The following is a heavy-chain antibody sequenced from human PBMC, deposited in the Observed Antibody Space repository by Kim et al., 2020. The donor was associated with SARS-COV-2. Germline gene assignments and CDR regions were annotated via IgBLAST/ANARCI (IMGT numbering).Heavy chain of an antibody. CDR3: ARPGSGSYYLPFMPTWFDP. V-gene: IGHV4-34*01. Sequence: SETLSLTCAVYGGSFSGYYWSWIRQPPGKGLEWIGEINHSGSTNYNPSLTSRVTISVDTSKNQFSLKLSSVTAAHTAVYYCARPGSGSYYLPFMPTWFDP. CDR2: INHSGST. D-gene: IGHD3-10*01. CDR1: GGSFSGYY. J-gene: IGHJ5*02.